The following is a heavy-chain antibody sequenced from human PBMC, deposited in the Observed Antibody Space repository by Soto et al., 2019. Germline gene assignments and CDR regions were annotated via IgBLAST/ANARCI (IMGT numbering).Heavy chain of an antibody. CDR3: ARGGFLEWLLPYYFDY. V-gene: IGHV4-34*01. CDR2: INHSGST. CDR1: GGSFSGYY. J-gene: IGHJ4*02. Sequence: SETLSLTCAVYGGSFSGYYWSWIRQPPGKGLEWIGEINHSGSTNYNPSLKSRVTISVDTSKNQFSLKLSSVTAADTAVYYCARGGFLEWLLPYYFDYWGQGTLVTVSS. D-gene: IGHD3-3*01.